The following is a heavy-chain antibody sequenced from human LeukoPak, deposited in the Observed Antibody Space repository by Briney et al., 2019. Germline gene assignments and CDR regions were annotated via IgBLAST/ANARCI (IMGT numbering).Heavy chain of an antibody. J-gene: IGHJ4*02. Sequence: GGSLTLSCAASGVAPGFSFSNAWMSWVRQAPGKGLEWLGRIESRVDGGASYYAAPVKGRFTVSRHDSRSTVYLQMSNLGTDDTAVYYCTTEFWRTRAVVLGPDLEYWGQGALVTVSS. V-gene: IGHV3-15*04. D-gene: IGHD4-23*01. CDR1: GVAPGFSFSNAW. CDR2: IESRVDGGAS. CDR3: TTEFWRTRAVVLGPDLEY.